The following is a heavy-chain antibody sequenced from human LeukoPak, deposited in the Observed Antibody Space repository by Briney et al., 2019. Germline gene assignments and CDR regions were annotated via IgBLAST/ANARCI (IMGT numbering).Heavy chain of an antibody. CDR1: GFTFSTYG. D-gene: IGHD7-27*01. Sequence: GTSLRLSCAASGFTFSTYGMHWVRQAPGKGLEWVALIWFHGNNKYYADSVKGRFTISRDNPRNTLYLQMNSLRAEDTAVYYCATAGTGDGPYYYGMDVWGQGTTVTVSS. CDR2: IWFHGNNK. CDR3: ATAGTGDGPYYYGMDV. V-gene: IGHV3-33*01. J-gene: IGHJ6*02.